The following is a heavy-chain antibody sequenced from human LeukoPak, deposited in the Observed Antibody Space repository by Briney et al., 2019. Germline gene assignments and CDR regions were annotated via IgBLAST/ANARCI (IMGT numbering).Heavy chain of an antibody. J-gene: IGHJ3*02. Sequence: GESLKISCKGSGYSFTSYWIGWVRPMPGKGLEWMGIIYPDDSDTRYSPSFQGQVTISADKSISTAYLQWSSLKASDTAMYYCASPNYYDSSGYYFGDAFDIWGQGTMVTVSS. D-gene: IGHD3-22*01. CDR2: IYPDDSDT. V-gene: IGHV5-51*01. CDR3: ASPNYYDSSGYYFGDAFDI. CDR1: GYSFTSYW.